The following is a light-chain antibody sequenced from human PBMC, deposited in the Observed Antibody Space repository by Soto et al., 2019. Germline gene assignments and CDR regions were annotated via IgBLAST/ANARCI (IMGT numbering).Light chain of an antibody. CDR3: SSYGGDNAFYV. CDR1: SSDVGGYNY. J-gene: IGLJ1*01. V-gene: IGLV2-8*01. CDR2: EVS. Sequence: QSALTQPASVSGSPGQSITISCTGTSSDVGGYNYVSWYQQHPGKAPKLMIYEVSKRPSGVPDRFSGSKSGNTASLTVSGLQAEDEADYYCSSYGGDNAFYVFGTGTKLTVL.